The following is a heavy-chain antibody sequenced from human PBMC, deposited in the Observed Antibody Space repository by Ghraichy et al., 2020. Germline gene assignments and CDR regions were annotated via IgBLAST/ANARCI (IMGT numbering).Heavy chain of an antibody. CDR3: ARVECGGTCYGGFHY. J-gene: IGHJ4*02. CDR2: TFYRSKGYF. V-gene: IGHV6-1*01. D-gene: IGHD2-15*01. Sequence: SQTLSLTCAISGDSVSSNSAAWSWIRQSPSRGLEWLGRTFYRSKGYFNYAVSVKSRITITPDQSKNQFSLQLNSVTPDDTAVYYCARVECGGTCYGGFHYWGQGTLVTVSS. CDR1: GDSVSSNSAA.